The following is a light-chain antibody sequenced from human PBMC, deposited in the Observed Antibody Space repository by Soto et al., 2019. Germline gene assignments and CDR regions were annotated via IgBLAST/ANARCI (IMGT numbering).Light chain of an antibody. CDR2: DVT. Sequence: QSALTHPPSASGSRGQSVTISCTGTSSDVGGYNFVSWYQQHPGKAPKLMIYDVTERPSGVPDRFSGSKSGNTASLTVSGLQGEDEADYYCTSYAGSNIPVLFGGGTKVTVL. CDR1: SSDVGGYNF. CDR3: TSYAGSNIPVL. V-gene: IGLV2-8*01. J-gene: IGLJ2*01.